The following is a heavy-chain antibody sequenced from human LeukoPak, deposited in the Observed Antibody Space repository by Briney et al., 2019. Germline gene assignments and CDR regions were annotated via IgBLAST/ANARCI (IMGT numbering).Heavy chain of an antibody. D-gene: IGHD6-13*01. CDR3: ARPWSSSGNQEPFNYYYYGMDV. V-gene: IGHV3-23*01. CDR1: GFTFSSYA. Sequence: GGSLRLSCAASGFTFSSYAMSWVRQAPGKGLEWVSAISGSGGSTYYADSVKGRFTISRDNSKNTLYLQMNSLRAEDTAVYYCARPWSSSGNQEPFNYYYYGMDVWGQGTTVTVSS. CDR2: ISGSGGST. J-gene: IGHJ6*02.